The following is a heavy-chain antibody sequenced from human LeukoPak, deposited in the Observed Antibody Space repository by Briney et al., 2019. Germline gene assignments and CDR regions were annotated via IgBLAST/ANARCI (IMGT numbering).Heavy chain of an antibody. Sequence: GSLRLSFAASGLHFSNSIIHWVRPAPGKGLGVVAAMSFDGSQYYVDSVKGRFTISRDNSKNTVYLQMNSLGPEDTAVYYCAREGHTSGYCGAFDIWGQGTTVSVSS. CDR1: GLHFSNSI. CDR2: MSFDGSQ. V-gene: IGHV3-30*03. D-gene: IGHD3-22*01. J-gene: IGHJ3*02. CDR3: AREGHTSGYCGAFDI.